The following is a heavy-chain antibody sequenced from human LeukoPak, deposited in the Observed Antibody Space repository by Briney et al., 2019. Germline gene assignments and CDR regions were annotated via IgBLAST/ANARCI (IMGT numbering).Heavy chain of an antibody. CDR1: GYSFTNYW. J-gene: IGHJ4*02. CDR2: IYPGDSDT. CDR3: ARLGDDSSGYYQYYFDY. D-gene: IGHD3-22*01. V-gene: IGHV5-51*01. Sequence: GESLKISCKGYGYSFTNYWIGWVRQMPGKGLEWMGIIYPGDSDTRYSPSFQGQVTISADKSISTAYLQWSSLKASDTAMYYCARLGDDSSGYYQYYFDYWGQGTLVTVSS.